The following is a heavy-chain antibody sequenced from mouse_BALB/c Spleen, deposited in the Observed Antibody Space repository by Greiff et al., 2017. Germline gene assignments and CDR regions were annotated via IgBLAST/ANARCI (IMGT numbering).Heavy chain of an antibody. Sequence: EVQLQESGAELVKPGASVKLSCTASGFNIKDTYMHWVKQRPEQGLEWIGRIDPANGNTKYDPKFQGKATITADTSSNTAYLQLSSLTSEDTAVYYCTPRGLPDVWGAGTTVTVSS. CDR2: IDPANGNT. CDR1: GFNIKDTY. J-gene: IGHJ1*01. V-gene: IGHV14-3*02. CDR3: TPRGLPDV.